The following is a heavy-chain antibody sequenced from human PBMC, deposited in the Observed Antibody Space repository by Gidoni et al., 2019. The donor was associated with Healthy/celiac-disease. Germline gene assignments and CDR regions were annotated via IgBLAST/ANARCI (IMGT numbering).Heavy chain of an antibody. CDR3: ARPGTAGQVDY. J-gene: IGHJ4*02. D-gene: IGHD1-1*01. CDR1: GGSISSSSYY. CDR2: IYYSGST. Sequence: QLQLQESGPGLVKPSETLSLTCTVSGGSISSSSYYWGWIRQPPGKGLEWIGSIYYSGSTYYNPSLKSRVTISVDTSKNQFSLKLSSVTAADTAVYYCARPGTAGQVDYWGQGTLVTVSS. V-gene: IGHV4-39*01.